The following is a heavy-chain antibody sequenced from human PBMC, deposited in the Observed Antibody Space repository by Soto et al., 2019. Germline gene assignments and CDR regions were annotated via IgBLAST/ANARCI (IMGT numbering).Heavy chain of an antibody. J-gene: IGHJ4*02. Sequence: EVLLVESGVGLVQPGRSLRLSCVASGFTFDDYGMHWVRHAPGKGLEWVSGSSWNSGSIGYADSVKGRFTTSRDNAKTSLYLQMNSLRAEDTALYYCAKDTGRIEEAGTLDYWGQGTLVTVSS. V-gene: IGHV3-9*01. CDR1: GFTFDDYG. D-gene: IGHD6-13*01. CDR3: AKDTGRIEEAGTLDY. CDR2: SSWNSGSI.